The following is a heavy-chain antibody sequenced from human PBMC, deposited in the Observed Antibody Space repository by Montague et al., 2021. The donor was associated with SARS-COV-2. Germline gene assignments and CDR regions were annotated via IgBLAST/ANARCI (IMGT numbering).Heavy chain of an antibody. CDR2: IYYSGST. J-gene: IGHJ6*02. Sequence: SETLSLTCTVSGGSISSSSYYWGWIRQAPGKGLEWIGSIYYSGSTYYNPSLKSRVTISVDTSKNQFSLKLSSVTAADTAVYYCARDPSRQPLLYPIGDYYYGMDFWGQGTTVTVSS. CDR3: ARDPSRQPLLYPIGDYYYGMDF. D-gene: IGHD2-2*02. V-gene: IGHV4-39*07. CDR1: GGSISSSSYY.